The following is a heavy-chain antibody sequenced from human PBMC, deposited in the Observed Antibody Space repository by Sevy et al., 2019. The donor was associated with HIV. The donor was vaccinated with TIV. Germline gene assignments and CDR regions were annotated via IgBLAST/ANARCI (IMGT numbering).Heavy chain of an antibody. V-gene: IGHV5-51*01. CDR1: GYSFANYW. D-gene: IGHD3-10*01. Sequence: GESLKISCKGSGYSFANYWIGWVRQMPGKGLEWMGIIYPRDSDTRDSPSFQGQVTISAVKSITPAYLQWSSLKASDTAMYYCARQPAGGEDYFDYWGQGTLVTVSS. CDR3: ARQPAGGEDYFDY. J-gene: IGHJ4*02. CDR2: IYPRDSDT.